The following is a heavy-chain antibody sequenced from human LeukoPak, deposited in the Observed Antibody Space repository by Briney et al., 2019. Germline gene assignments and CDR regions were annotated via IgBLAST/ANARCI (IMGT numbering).Heavy chain of an antibody. CDR3: ARDSVVGRPLYFQH. CDR1: GFSFTNFW. V-gene: IGHV3-7*01. J-gene: IGHJ1*01. CDR2: IKQDGSEK. Sequence: PGGSLRLSCAVSGFSFTNFWMSWVRQAPGRGLEWVANIKQDGSEKYYVDSVKGRFTISRDNAKNSLYLQMNSLRAEDTAVYYCARDSVVGRPLYFQHWGQGTLVTVSS. D-gene: IGHD2-15*01.